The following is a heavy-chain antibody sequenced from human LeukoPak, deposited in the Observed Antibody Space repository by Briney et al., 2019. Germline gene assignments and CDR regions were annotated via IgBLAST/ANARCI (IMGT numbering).Heavy chain of an antibody. CDR2: IYYSGST. V-gene: IGHV4-59*01. CDR1: GDSISSYY. J-gene: IGHJ5*02. CDR3: ARQNYGSGNWFDP. Sequence: SETLSLTCTVSGDSISSYYWSWIRQPPGKGPEWIGYIYYSGSTNYNPSLKSRVTISVDTSKNQFSLKLSSVTAADTAVYYCARQNYGSGNWFDPWGQGTLVTVSS. D-gene: IGHD3-10*01.